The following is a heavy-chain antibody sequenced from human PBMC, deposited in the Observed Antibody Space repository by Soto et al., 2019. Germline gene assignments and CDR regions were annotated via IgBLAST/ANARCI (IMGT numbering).Heavy chain of an antibody. J-gene: IGHJ6*03. D-gene: IGHD2-2*01. CDR1: GGSISSYY. V-gene: IGHV4-59*01. CDR2: IYYSGST. Sequence: SETLSLTCTVSGGSISSYYWSWIRQPPGKGLEWIGYIYYSGSTNYNPSLKSRVTISVDTSKNQFSLKLSSVTAADTAVYYCARVELGYCSSTSCSSGYYYYYYMDVWGKGTTVTVSS. CDR3: ARVELGYCSSTSCSSGYYYYYYMDV.